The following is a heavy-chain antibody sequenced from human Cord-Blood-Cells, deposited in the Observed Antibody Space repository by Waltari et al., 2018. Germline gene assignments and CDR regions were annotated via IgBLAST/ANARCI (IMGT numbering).Heavy chain of an antibody. J-gene: IGHJ4*02. CDR2: LSGSGGST. Sequence: EVQLLESGGGLVQPGGCLSLPCPACGFTFSRYAMSWVPQAPGKGLEWVSALSGSGGSTYYADSVKGRFTISRDNSKNTLYLQMNSLRAEDTAVYYCAKSGTAAAGIFDYWGQGTLVTVSS. CDR3: AKSGTAAAGIFDY. D-gene: IGHD6-13*01. CDR1: GFTFSRYA. V-gene: IGHV3-23*01.